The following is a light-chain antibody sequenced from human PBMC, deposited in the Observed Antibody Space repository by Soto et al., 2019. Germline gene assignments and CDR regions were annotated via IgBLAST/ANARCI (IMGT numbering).Light chain of an antibody. CDR1: QSVSNN. Sequence: EIVMSQSPATLSVSPGERSTLSCRASQSVSNNLAWYQQKPVKAPRLLIYGASATATAIPARFSGSGSGTEFTLTISSLQSEDFEFYYCQQYNKWPRTFGQGTKVDIK. CDR3: QQYNKWPRT. CDR2: GAS. V-gene: IGKV3-15*01. J-gene: IGKJ1*01.